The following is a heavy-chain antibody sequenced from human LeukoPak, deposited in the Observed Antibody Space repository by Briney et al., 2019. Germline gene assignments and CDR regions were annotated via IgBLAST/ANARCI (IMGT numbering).Heavy chain of an antibody. CDR2: IYYSGST. V-gene: IGHV4-59*08. J-gene: IGHJ4*02. Sequence: SETLSLTCTVSGGSISSYYWSWIRQPPGKGLEWIGYIYYSGSTNYNPSLKSRVTISVDTSKNQFSLKLSSVTAADTAVYYCARQGNSGSYSLDYWGQGTLVTVSS. CDR1: GGSISSYY. D-gene: IGHD1-26*01. CDR3: ARQGNSGSYSLDY.